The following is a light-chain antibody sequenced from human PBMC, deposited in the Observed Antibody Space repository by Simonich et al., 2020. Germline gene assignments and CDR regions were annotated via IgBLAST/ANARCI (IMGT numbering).Light chain of an antibody. V-gene: IGKV3D-20*01. CDR1: QSVSSSY. CDR3: QQYGSSPPYT. Sequence: EIVLTQSPGTLSLSPGERATPSCRASQSVSSSYLAWYQQKPGLAPRLLIYDASSRATGIPDRFSGSGSGTDFTLTISRLEPEDFAVYYCQQYGSSPPYTFGQGTKLEIK. CDR2: DAS. J-gene: IGKJ2*01.